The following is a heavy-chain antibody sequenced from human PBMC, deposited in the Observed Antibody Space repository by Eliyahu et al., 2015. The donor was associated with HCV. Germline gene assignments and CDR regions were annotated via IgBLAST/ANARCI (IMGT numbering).Heavy chain of an antibody. D-gene: IGHD3-22*01. J-gene: IGHJ4*02. CDR3: ARNYYYENSGFPL. CDR2: IYHTGST. Sequence: GLEWIGYIYHTGSTNYNPSLKSRVTISVDTSKNQFSLKLSSVTAADTALYYCARNYYYENSGFPLWGQGTLVTVSS. V-gene: IGHV4-59*01.